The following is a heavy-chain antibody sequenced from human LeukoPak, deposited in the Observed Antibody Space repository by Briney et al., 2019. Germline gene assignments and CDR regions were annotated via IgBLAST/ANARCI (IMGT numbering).Heavy chain of an antibody. D-gene: IGHD3-22*01. CDR2: ISDSGGST. J-gene: IGHJ4*02. V-gene: IGHV3-23*01. Sequence: HPGGSLRLSCAVSGITLSNYGMSWVRQAPGKGLEWVAGISDSGGSTNYADSVKGRFTISRDNPKNTLYLQMNSLRAEDTAVYFCAKRGVVIRVILVGFHEEAYYFDSWGQGALVTVSS. CDR1: GITLSNYG. CDR3: AKRGVVIRVILVGFHEEAYYFDS.